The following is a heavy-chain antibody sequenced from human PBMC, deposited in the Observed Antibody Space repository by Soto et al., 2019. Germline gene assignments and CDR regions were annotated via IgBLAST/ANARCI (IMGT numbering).Heavy chain of an antibody. D-gene: IGHD3-16*01. CDR2: MNLNGGNT. V-gene: IGHV1-8*01. CDR1: GDTFTGDE. CDR3: ARVPRGSRYFYYLDV. Sequence: QVQLVQSGAEVKKPGASVKVSCKASGDTFTGDETTWVRQATGQGLEWMGWMNLNGGNTGYAQTFQGRVSMTGNPSISTAYMELSSLRSEDTAVYYCARVPRGSRYFYYLDVWGKGTTVIVSS. J-gene: IGHJ6*03.